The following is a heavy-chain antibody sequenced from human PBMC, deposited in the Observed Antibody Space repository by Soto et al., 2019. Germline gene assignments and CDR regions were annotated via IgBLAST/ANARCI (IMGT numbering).Heavy chain of an antibody. Sequence: SETLSLTCTVSGGSISSGGYYWSWIRQHPGKGLEWIGYIYYSGSTYYNPSLKSRVTISVDTSKDQFSLKLSSVTAADTAVYYCARGGGVAATPKAPPPDDWGQGTLVTVSS. V-gene: IGHV4-31*03. J-gene: IGHJ4*02. CDR3: ARGGGVAATPKAPPPDD. CDR1: GGSISSGGYY. CDR2: IYYSGST. D-gene: IGHD2-15*01.